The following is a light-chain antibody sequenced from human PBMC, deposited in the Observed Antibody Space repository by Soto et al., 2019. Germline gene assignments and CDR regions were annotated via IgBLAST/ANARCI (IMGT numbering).Light chain of an antibody. CDR1: SGSVSSSHY. J-gene: IGLJ3*02. CDR3: LLFLRSGVV. Sequence: QAVVTQEPSFSVSPGGTVTLTCGLNSGSVSSSHYPSWYQQTPGQAPRTLIYSTNTRSSGVPDRFSGSILGNKAALTIAGAQADDESYYYSLLFLRSGVVFGGGTKLTVL. CDR2: STN. V-gene: IGLV8-61*01.